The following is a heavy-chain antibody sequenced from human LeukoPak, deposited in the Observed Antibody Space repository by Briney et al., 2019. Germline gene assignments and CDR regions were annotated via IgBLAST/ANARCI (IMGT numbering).Heavy chain of an antibody. D-gene: IGHD1-26*01. CDR1: GFTVSSNY. CDR3: ARGGSYLSAFDI. J-gene: IGHJ3*02. Sequence: GSLRLSCGASGFTVSSNYMGWVRQAPGKGLEWVSIIYSGGSTFYADSVKGRFTISRDNSKNTLYLQMNSLRAENTAVYYCARGGSYLSAFDIWGQGTMVTVSS. CDR2: IYSGGST. V-gene: IGHV3-53*01.